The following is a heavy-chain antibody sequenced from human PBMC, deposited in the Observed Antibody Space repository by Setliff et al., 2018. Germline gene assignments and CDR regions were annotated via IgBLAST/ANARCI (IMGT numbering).Heavy chain of an antibody. CDR2: IIPNSGGT. Sequence: ASVKVSCKASGYTFSDNYMHWVRQAPGQGLEWMGWIIPNSGGTNCAQKFQGRVTVTKDTSKSHVVLTMTNMDPLDTGTYYCAHRRYSNYIFWGQGTLVTVSS. V-gene: IGHV1-2*02. D-gene: IGHD4-4*01. CDR3: AHRRYSNYIF. J-gene: IGHJ4*02. CDR1: GYTFSDNY.